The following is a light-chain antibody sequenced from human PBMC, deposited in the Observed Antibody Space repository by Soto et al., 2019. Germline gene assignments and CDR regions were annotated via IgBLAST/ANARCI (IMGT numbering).Light chain of an antibody. Sequence: VLTQSPCTLSVSPGERATLSCRASQTVRNNYLAWYQQKPGQAPRLLIYDASSRATGIPDRFSGGGSGTDFTLTISSLEPEDFAVYYCQQVNSYPLTFGGGTKVEIK. CDR2: DAS. J-gene: IGKJ4*01. CDR3: QQVNSYPLT. CDR1: QTVRNNY. V-gene: IGKV3-20*01.